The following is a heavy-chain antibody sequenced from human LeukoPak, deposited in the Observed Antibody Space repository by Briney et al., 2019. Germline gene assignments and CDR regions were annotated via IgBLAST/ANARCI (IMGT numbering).Heavy chain of an antibody. V-gene: IGHV3-74*01. J-gene: IGHJ5*01. D-gene: IGHD3-10*01. CDR1: GFTFSSYW. Sequence: GGSLRLSCAASGFTFSSYWMHWVRQTPGKGLMWVARIKSDGSTIYAETVQGRFTISRDNAKNTVYLQMKSLRVDDTAIYYCTSAITYFYGSVTYDWFDSWGQGTRVTVSS. CDR2: IKSDGST. CDR3: TSAITYFYGSVTYDWFDS.